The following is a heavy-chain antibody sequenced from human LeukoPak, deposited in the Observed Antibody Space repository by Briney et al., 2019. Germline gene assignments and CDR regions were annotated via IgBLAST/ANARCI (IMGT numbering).Heavy chain of an antibody. J-gene: IGHJ3*02. CDR3: ARTTMVRGVTPLGAFDI. V-gene: IGHV1-18*01. CDR1: GYTFTSYG. D-gene: IGHD3-10*01. Sequence: ASVKVSCKASGYTFTSYGISWVRQAPGQGLEWMGWISAYNGNTNYAQKLQGRVTMTTDTSTSTAYMELRSLRSDDTAVYYCARTTMVRGVTPLGAFDIWGQGTMVTVSS. CDR2: ISAYNGNT.